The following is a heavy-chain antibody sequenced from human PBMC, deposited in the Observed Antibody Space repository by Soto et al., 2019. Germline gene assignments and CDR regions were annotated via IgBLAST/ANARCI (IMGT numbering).Heavy chain of an antibody. D-gene: IGHD6-13*01. CDR3: ARDSEIGTHGFDY. V-gene: IGHV1-69*04. Sequence: GASVKVSCKASGGTFSSYTISWVRQAPGQGLEWMGRIIPILGIANYAQKFQGRVTITADKSTSTAYMELSSLRSEDTAVYYCARDSEIGTHGFDYWGQGTLVTVSS. CDR1: GGTFSSYT. CDR2: IIPILGIA. J-gene: IGHJ4*02.